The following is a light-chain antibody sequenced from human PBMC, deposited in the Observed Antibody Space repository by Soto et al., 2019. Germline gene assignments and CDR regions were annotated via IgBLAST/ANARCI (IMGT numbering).Light chain of an antibody. CDR2: EVS. Sequence: QSVLTQPPSASGSPGQSVTISCTGTSSDVGGYNYVSWYQQHPGKAPKFMIYEVSKRPSGVPDRFSGSKSGNTASLTVSGLQAEDDADYYCSSYAGSNNPVIFGGGTKLTVL. CDR3: SSYAGSNNPVI. V-gene: IGLV2-8*01. CDR1: SSDVGGYNY. J-gene: IGLJ2*01.